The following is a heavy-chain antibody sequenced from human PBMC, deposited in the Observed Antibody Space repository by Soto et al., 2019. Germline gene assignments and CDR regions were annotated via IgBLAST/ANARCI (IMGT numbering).Heavy chain of an antibody. J-gene: IGHJ5*02. CDR2: ISSSSSTI. CDR1: GFTFNTYN. CDR3: AGSRRDGFNLFDL. Sequence: EVQLVESGGGLVQPGGSLGLSCAASGFTFNTYNMNWVRQAPGKGLEWVSYISSSSSTIYYADSVKGRFTISRDNAKNSLYLQMNSLRDEDTAVYYCAGSRRDGFNLFDLWGQGTLVTVSS. V-gene: IGHV3-48*02. D-gene: IGHD5-12*01.